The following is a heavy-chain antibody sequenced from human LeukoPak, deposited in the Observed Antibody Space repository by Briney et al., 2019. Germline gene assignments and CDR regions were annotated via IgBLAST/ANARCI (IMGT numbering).Heavy chain of an antibody. Sequence: PGGSLRLSCAASGFTFSSYSMNWVRQAPGKGLEWVSSISSSSSYIYYADSVKGRFTISRDNAKNSLYLQMNSLRAEDTAVYYCARGEWEPGRGYFDYWGQGTLVTVSS. J-gene: IGHJ4*02. CDR3: ARGEWEPGRGYFDY. CDR1: GFTFSSYS. D-gene: IGHD1-26*01. CDR2: ISSSSSYI. V-gene: IGHV3-21*01.